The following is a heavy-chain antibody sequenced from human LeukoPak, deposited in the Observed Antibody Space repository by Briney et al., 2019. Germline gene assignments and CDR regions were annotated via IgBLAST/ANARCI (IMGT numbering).Heavy chain of an antibody. CDR1: GGSISSSSYY. J-gene: IGHJ1*01. Sequence: SETLSLTCTVSGGSISSSSYYWGWIRQPPGKGLEWIGSIYYSGSTYYNPSLKSRVTISVGTSKNQFSLKLSSVTAADTAVYYCARDPTHYYGSGSYYNAAGSPYFQHWGQGTLVTVSS. D-gene: IGHD3-10*01. CDR2: IYYSGST. CDR3: ARDPTHYYGSGSYYNAAGSPYFQH. V-gene: IGHV4-39*07.